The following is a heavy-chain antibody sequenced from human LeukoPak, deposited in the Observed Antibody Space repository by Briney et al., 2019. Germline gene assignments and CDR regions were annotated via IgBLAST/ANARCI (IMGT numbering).Heavy chain of an antibody. CDR2: TRPSENT. D-gene: IGHD2-21*01. Sequence: SETLSLTCTVSGASNNSYYWSWVRQPPRPGLEWIGYTRPSENTSYSPSPKSQITVSIYTYTNQFSLTLKSVTATATAAPFYSRKAPKKGWFDRWGEGTLVTVS. CDR1: GASNNSYY. J-gene: IGHJ5*02. CDR3: SRKAPKKGWFDR. V-gene: IGHV4-4*09.